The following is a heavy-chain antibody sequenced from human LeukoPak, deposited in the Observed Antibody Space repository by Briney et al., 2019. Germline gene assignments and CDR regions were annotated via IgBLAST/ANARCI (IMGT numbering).Heavy chain of an antibody. CDR3: ARDICSSTSCYVERGWYYYYGMDV. J-gene: IGHJ6*02. V-gene: IGHV1-69*13. D-gene: IGHD2-2*01. CDR1: GGTFSSYA. Sequence: GASVKVSCKASGGTFSSYAISWVRQAPGQGLEWMGGIIPIFGTANYAQKFQGRVTITADESTSTAYMELSSLRSEDTAVYYCARDICSSTSCYVERGWYYYYGMDVWGQGTTVTVSS. CDR2: IIPIFGTA.